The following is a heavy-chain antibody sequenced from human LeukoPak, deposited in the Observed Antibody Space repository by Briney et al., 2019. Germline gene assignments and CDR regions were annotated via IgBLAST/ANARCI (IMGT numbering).Heavy chain of an antibody. CDR3: ARHGTISSESYFDY. CDR2: IHNSGRT. V-gene: IGHV4-59*08. J-gene: IGHJ4*02. CDR1: GGSVSSYY. D-gene: IGHD1-14*01. Sequence: PSETLSLTCSVSGGSVSSYYWSWIRQSPGKGLEWIGYIHNSGRTNYNPSLKSRVTGFVDTSKNQVSLRLSSVTAADTAVYYCARHGTISSESYFDYWGQGALVTVSS.